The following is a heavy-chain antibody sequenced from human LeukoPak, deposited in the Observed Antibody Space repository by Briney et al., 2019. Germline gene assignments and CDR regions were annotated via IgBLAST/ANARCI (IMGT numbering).Heavy chain of an antibody. CDR3: ASHYDFWSGYFPS. Sequence: GGSLRLSCAASGFTVSTNYMTWVRQAPGKGLEWVSVIYSGGTTYYADSVKGRFSISRDNSKNTLYLQMNSLRAEDTAVYYCASHYDFWSGYFPSWGQGTLVTVSS. D-gene: IGHD3-3*01. CDR1: GFTVSTNY. V-gene: IGHV3-66*04. CDR2: IYSGGTT. J-gene: IGHJ4*02.